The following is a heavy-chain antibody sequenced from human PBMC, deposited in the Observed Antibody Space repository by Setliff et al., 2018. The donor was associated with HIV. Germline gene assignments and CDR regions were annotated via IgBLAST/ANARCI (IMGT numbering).Heavy chain of an antibody. J-gene: IGHJ4*02. CDR2: IYYSGST. D-gene: IGHD3-16*01. V-gene: IGHV4-59*02. CDR3: ARGRALVSYYFDN. CDR1: GASVSDNF. Sequence: PSETLSLTCTVSGASVSDNFWNWIRQSPGKGLEWIGYIYYSGSTNYNPSLESRVSISIDTSKNQFSLRLSSVTAADTAVYYCARGRALVSYYFDNWGQGRLVTVSS.